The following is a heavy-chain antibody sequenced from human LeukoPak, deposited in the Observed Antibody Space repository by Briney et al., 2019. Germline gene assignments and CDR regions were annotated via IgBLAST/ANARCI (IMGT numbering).Heavy chain of an antibody. D-gene: IGHD2-15*01. CDR3: ARKRGGGSLDY. CDR1: GFTFDDYA. J-gene: IGHJ4*02. CDR2: ISWNSGSI. V-gene: IGHV3-9*01. Sequence: GGSLRLSCAASGFTFDDYAMHWVRQAPGKGLEWVSGISWNSGSIGYADSVEGRFTISRDNAKNSLYLQMNSLRAEDTAVYYCARKRGGGSLDYWGQGTLVTVSS.